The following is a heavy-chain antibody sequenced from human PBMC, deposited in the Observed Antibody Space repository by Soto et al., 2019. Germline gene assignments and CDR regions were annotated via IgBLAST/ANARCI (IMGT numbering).Heavy chain of an antibody. Sequence: GGSLRLSCAASGFTFSSYGMHWVRQAPGKGLEWVAVIWYDGSNKYYADSVKGRFTISRDNSKNTLYLQMNSLRAEDTAVYYCSRGTYCSGGSCPYYYYGMDLWGQGTTVTVSS. D-gene: IGHD2-15*01. V-gene: IGHV3-33*01. CDR2: IWYDGSNK. CDR3: SRGTYCSGGSCPYYYYGMDL. CDR1: GFTFSSYG. J-gene: IGHJ6*02.